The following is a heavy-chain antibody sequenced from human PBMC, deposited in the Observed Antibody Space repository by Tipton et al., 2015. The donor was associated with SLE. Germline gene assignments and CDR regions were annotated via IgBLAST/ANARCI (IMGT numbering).Heavy chain of an antibody. CDR1: GGSISTYY. D-gene: IGHD2-2*01. CDR3: ARGYCSTGSCQRGYYFDY. Sequence: TLSLTCTVSGGSISTYYWTWIRQPPGKGLEWIGYIYYTGSTNYNPSLKSRVTISVDTSKNQFSLKLRSVTAADTAVYYCARGYCSTGSCQRGYYFDYWGQGTLVTVSS. CDR2: IYYTGST. J-gene: IGHJ4*02. V-gene: IGHV4-59*08.